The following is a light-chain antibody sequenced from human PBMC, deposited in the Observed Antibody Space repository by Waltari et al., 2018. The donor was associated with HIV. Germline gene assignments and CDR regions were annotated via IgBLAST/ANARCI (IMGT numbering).Light chain of an antibody. J-gene: IGLJ3*02. CDR2: GNS. Sequence: QSVLTQSPSASGTPGQRVTISCSGGTSNIGSNSVSWYQQVPGTAPQLFMFGNSLRPSGVPDRFSGSKSGTSASLAISGLQSEDEADYYCATWDDTLDGPVFGGGTRLTVL. CDR3: ATWDDTLDGPV. CDR1: TSNIGSNS. V-gene: IGLV1-44*01.